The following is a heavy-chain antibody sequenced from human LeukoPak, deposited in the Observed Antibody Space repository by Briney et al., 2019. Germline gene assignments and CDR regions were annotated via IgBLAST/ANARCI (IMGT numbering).Heavy chain of an antibody. V-gene: IGHV3-11*04. D-gene: IGHD1-1*01. CDR3: ARDLDPRLRLDY. Sequence: GGSLRLSRAASQSIVSSRYMSWVRQAPGKGREWVSYISSSGRTIYYADSVKGRFTIPRDNAKTSLYLQMNSLRAEDTAVYYCARDLDPRLRLDYWGQGTLVTVSS. CDR2: ISSSGRTI. J-gene: IGHJ4*02. CDR1: QSIVSSRY.